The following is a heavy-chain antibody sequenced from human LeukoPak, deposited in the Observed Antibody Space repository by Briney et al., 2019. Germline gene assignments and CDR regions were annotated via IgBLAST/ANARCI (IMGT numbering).Heavy chain of an antibody. Sequence: GGSLRLFCAASGFTFSYFSMNWVRQAPGKGLEWVSSIVSGSSNRAYADSVKGRFTISRDNAKNSLYLQLDSLRAEDTAVYYCARAFYGDYGTSAFDIWGQGTMVTVSS. D-gene: IGHD4-17*01. CDR1: GFTFSYFS. CDR3: ARAFYGDYGTSAFDI. J-gene: IGHJ3*02. V-gene: IGHV3-21*04. CDR2: IVSGSSNR.